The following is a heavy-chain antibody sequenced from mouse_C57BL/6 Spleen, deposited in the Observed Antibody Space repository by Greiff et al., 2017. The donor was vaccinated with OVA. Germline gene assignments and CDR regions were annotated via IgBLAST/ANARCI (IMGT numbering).Heavy chain of an antibody. CDR3: ARPDSSGYPFAY. J-gene: IGHJ3*01. V-gene: IGHV1-54*01. D-gene: IGHD3-2*02. CDR1: GYAFTNYL. CDR2: INPGSGGT. Sequence: QVQLQQSGAELVRPGTSVKVSCKASGYAFTNYLIEWVKQRPGQGLEWIGVINPGSGGTNYNEKFKGKATLTADKTSSTAYMQLSSLTSEDSAVYFCARPDSSGYPFAYWGQGTLVTVSA.